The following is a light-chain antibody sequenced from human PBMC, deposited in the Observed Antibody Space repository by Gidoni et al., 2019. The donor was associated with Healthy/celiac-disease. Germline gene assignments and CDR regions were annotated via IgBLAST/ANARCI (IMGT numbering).Light chain of an antibody. CDR1: NSGSKN. CDR3: QVWDSSTVV. CDR2: RDS. V-gene: IGLV3-9*01. Sequence: SYELTQPLSVSLALGQTARITCGGNNSGSKNLHGYQQKPGQAPVLVIYRDSNRPSGIPERFSGSNSGNTATLTISRAQAGDEADYYCQVWDSSTVVCGGGTKLTV. J-gene: IGLJ2*01.